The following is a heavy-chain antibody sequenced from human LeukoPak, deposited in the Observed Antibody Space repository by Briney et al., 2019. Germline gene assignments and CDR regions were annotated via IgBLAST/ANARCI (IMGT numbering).Heavy chain of an antibody. V-gene: IGHV1-69*13. D-gene: IGHD3-16*01. CDR2: IIPIFGTA. J-gene: IGHJ4*02. Sequence: ASVKVSCKASGGTFSSYAISWVRQAPGQGLEWMGGIIPIFGTANYAQKFQGRVTITADESTSTAYMELSSLRSEDTAVYYCATTPNGQLRLGGYYFDYWGQGTLVTVSS. CDR3: ATTPNGQLRLGGYYFDY. CDR1: GGTFSSYA.